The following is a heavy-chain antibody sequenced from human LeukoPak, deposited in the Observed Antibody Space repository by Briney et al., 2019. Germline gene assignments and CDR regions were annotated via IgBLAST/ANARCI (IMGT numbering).Heavy chain of an antibody. D-gene: IGHD6-19*01. Sequence: GGSLRLSCAASGFTFSSYAMHWVRQAPGRGLEYVSAISSNGGSTYYANSVKGRFTISRDNSKNTLYLQMGSLRAEDMAVYYCAREEYSSGWYFLGGGLGYFDYWGQGTLVTVSS. CDR1: GFTFSSYA. J-gene: IGHJ4*02. CDR2: ISSNGGST. V-gene: IGHV3-64*01. CDR3: AREEYSSGWYFLGGGLGYFDY.